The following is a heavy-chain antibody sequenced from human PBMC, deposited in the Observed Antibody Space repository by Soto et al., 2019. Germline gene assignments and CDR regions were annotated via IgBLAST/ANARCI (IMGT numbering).Heavy chain of an antibody. CDR2: IKSKTDGGTT. CDR3: TTFSLVRGVIRSASREFDY. V-gene: IGHV3-15*07. Sequence: PGGSLRLSCAASGFTFSNAWMNWVRQAPGKGLEWVGRIKSKTDGGTTDYAAPVKGRFTIPRDDSKNTLYLQMNSLKTEDTAVYYCTTFSLVRGVIRSASREFDYWGQGTLVTVSS. D-gene: IGHD3-10*01. J-gene: IGHJ4*02. CDR1: GFTFSNAW.